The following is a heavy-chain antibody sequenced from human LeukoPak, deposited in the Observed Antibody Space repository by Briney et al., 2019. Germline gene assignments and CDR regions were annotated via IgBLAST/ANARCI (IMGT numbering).Heavy chain of an antibody. Sequence: GGSLRLSCAASGFTFDDYAMHWVRQAPGKGLEWVSLISGDGGSTYYADSVKGRFTISRDNSKNSLYLQMNSLRTEDTALYYCAKDSGYYGSGGGSDYWGQGTPVTVSS. V-gene: IGHV3-43*02. CDR3: AKDSGYYGSGGGSDY. CDR1: GFTFDDYA. D-gene: IGHD3-10*01. CDR2: ISGDGGST. J-gene: IGHJ4*02.